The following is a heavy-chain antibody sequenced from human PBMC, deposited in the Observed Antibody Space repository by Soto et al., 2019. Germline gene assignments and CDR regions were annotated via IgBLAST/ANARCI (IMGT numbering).Heavy chain of an antibody. CDR3: ATDASIWFGDIPAAAFDI. Sequence: GASEKVSCKVSGYTLTELSMHWVRQAPGKGLEWMGGFEPEDGETIYAQKYQGRDTMTEVTSTDTAYMELSSLRSEYTAVYYCATDASIWFGDIPAAAFDIWCQGTMVTVSS. V-gene: IGHV1-24*01. CDR2: FEPEDGET. J-gene: IGHJ3*02. D-gene: IGHD3-10*01. CDR1: GYTLTELS.